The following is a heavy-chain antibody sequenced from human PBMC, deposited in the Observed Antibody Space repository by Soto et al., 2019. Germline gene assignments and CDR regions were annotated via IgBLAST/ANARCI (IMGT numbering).Heavy chain of an antibody. CDR1: SGSISGHY. V-gene: IGHV4-59*11. J-gene: IGHJ4*02. CDR2: FYGRGTL. D-gene: IGHD3-10*01. CDR3: AGAGMWVGLFEY. Sequence: QLQLQESGPGLVKPSETLSLTCTVSSGSISGHYWTWIRQPPGKGLERIGNFYGRGTLNYSPTLRIRVTISVDTSKNQFSLRLNSATAADTAMYCCAGAGMWVGLFEYWGQGVLVTVSS.